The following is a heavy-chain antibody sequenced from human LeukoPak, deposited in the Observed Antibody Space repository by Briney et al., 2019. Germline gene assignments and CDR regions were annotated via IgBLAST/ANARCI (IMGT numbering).Heavy chain of an antibody. CDR3: ARGTVTMVDY. V-gene: IGHV3-66*01. CDR2: IYSGGSK. J-gene: IGHJ4*02. D-gene: IGHD3-10*01. CDR1: GFTFSSNY. Sequence: PGGSLRLSCAASGFTFSSNYMSWVRQAPVRGLEWVSVIYSGGSKYYADSVKGRFTISRDNSKNTLFLQMNSLRAGDTAVYYCARGTVTMVDYWGQGTLVTVSS.